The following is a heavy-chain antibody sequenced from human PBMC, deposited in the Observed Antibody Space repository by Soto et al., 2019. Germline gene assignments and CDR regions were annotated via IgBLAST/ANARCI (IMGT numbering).Heavy chain of an antibody. CDR3: ARGERTYYDFWSGYYTGPYYGMDV. CDR2: MNPNSGNT. CDR1: GYTFTSYD. D-gene: IGHD3-3*01. Sequence: ASVKVSCKASGYTFTSYDINWVRQATGQGLEWMGWMNPNSGNTGYAQKFQGRVTMTRNTSISTAYMELSSLRSEDTAVYYCARGERTYYDFWSGYYTGPYYGMDVWGQGTTVTVSS. J-gene: IGHJ6*02. V-gene: IGHV1-8*01.